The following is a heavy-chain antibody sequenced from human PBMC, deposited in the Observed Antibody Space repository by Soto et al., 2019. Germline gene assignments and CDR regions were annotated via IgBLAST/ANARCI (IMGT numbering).Heavy chain of an antibody. J-gene: IGHJ4*02. CDR3: AKVPFGELLRGGYFDY. V-gene: IGHV3-23*01. CDR2: ISGSGGST. D-gene: IGHD1-26*01. CDR1: GFTFSSYA. Sequence: GGSLRLSCAASGFTFSSYAMSWVRQAPGKGLEWVSAISGSGGSTYYADSVKGRFTISRDNSKNTLYLQMNSLRAEDTAVYYCAKVPFGELLRGGYFDYWGQGTLVTVSS.